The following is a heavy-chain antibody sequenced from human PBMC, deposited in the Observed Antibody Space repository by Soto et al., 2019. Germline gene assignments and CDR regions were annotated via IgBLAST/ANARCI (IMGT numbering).Heavy chain of an antibody. CDR1: GGSFSGYY. V-gene: IGHV4-34*01. D-gene: IGHD5-18*01. Sequence: PSETLSLTCTVYGGSFSGYYWSWIRQPPGKGLEWIGEINHSGSTNYNPSLKSRVTISVDTSKNQFSLKLSSVTAADTAVYYCARYTAMVTGAFDIWGQGTMVTVSS. CDR3: ARYTAMVTGAFDI. CDR2: INHSGST. J-gene: IGHJ3*02.